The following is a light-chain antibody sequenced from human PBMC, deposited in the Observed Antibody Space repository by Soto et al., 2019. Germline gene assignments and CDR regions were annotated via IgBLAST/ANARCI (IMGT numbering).Light chain of an antibody. CDR3: QQYKSYSVT. CDR1: QSISSW. CDR2: KAS. J-gene: IGKJ1*01. V-gene: IGKV1-5*03. Sequence: DLQMTQSPSTLSASVGDRVTITCRASQSISSWLAWYQQKPGKAPKLLIYKASSLESGVPSRFSGSGSGTEFTLTISSLQPDDFATYYCQQYKSYSVTFGQGTKVEIK.